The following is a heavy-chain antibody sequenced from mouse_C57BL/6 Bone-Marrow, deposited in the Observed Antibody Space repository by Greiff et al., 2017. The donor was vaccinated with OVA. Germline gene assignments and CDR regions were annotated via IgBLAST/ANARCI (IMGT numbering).Heavy chain of an antibody. CDR3: TRGGYWAWFAY. CDR1: GFTFSSYA. Sequence: EVMLVESGEGLVKPGGSLKLSCAASGFTFSSYAMSWVRQTPEKRLEWVAYISSGGDYIYYADTVKGRFTISRDNARNTLYLQMSSLKSEDTAMYYCTRGGYWAWFAYWGQGTLVTVSA. J-gene: IGHJ3*01. V-gene: IGHV5S21*01. CDR2: ISSGGDYI. D-gene: IGHD4-1*01.